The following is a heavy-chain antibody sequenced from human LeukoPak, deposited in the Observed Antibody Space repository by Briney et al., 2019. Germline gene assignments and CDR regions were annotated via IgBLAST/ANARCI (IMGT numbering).Heavy chain of an antibody. J-gene: IGHJ6*02. V-gene: IGHV3-15*04. CDR3: TTDEDWNYTRKDV. Sequence: GGSLRLSCAASGFTFNYAWMSWVRQVPGKGLEWVGQTVSEIDGGTTDYATPVKGRFTISRDDSKSTLYLQMNSLKIEDTAVYYCTTDEDWNYTRKDVWGQGATVIVSS. CDR1: GFTFNYAW. CDR2: TVSEIDGGTT. D-gene: IGHD1-7*01.